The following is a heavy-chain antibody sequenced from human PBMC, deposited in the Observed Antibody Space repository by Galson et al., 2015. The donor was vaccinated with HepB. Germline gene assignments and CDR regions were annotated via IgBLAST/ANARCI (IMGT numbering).Heavy chain of an antibody. CDR2: IWYDGSNK. J-gene: IGHJ4*02. CDR1: GFTFSRDG. V-gene: IGHV3-33*08. CDR3: ARDQEGYGDYYYVDF. Sequence: SLRLSCAASGFTFSRDGMHWVRQAPGKGLEWVSVIWYDGSNKYYADSVKGRFTISRDNSKNTLYLQMNSLRAEDTAVYYCARDQEGYGDYYYVDFWGQGTLVTVSS. D-gene: IGHD4-17*01.